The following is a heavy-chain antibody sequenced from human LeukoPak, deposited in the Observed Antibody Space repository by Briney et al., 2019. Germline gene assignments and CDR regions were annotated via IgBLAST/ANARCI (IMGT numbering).Heavy chain of an antibody. CDR3: AKSEDIAMPSYYYYGMDV. CDR2: IIGSGGST. CDR1: GFTFSSYA. D-gene: IGHD2-15*01. J-gene: IGHJ6*02. Sequence: GGSLRLSCAASGFTFSSYAMSWVRQAPGKGLEWVSAIIGSGGSTYYADSVKGRFTISRDNSKNTLYLQMNSLRAEDTAVYYCAKSEDIAMPSYYYYGMDVWGQGTTVTVSS. V-gene: IGHV3-23*01.